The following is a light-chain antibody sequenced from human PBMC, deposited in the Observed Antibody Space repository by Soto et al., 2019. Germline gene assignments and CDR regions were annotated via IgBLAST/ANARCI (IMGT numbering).Light chain of an antibody. Sequence: QSALTQPASVSGSPGQSITLSCTGTSSDIGGYDYGSWYQRHPGKAPKLIIYDVNNRPSGVSNRFSGSKSGNTASRTISGLQAEDEAEDYCTSYASGSANVVFGGGTKLTVL. CDR2: DVN. CDR3: TSYASGSANVV. J-gene: IGLJ2*01. V-gene: IGLV2-14*01. CDR1: SSDIGGYDY.